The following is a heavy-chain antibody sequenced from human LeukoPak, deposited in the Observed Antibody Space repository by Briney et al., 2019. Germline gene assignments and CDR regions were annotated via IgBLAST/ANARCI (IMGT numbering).Heavy chain of an antibody. V-gene: IGHV1-69*13. Sequence: ASVKVSCKASGGTFSSYAISWVRQAPGQGLEWMGGITPIFGTANYAQKFQGRVTITAVESMSTAYMELSSLRSEDTAVYYCARGWLAETTVVTPYNYWGQGTLVTVSS. J-gene: IGHJ4*02. D-gene: IGHD4-23*01. CDR1: GGTFSSYA. CDR2: ITPIFGTA. CDR3: ARGWLAETTVVTPYNY.